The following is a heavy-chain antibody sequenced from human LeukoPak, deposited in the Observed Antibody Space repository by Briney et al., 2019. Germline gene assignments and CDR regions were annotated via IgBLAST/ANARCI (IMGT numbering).Heavy chain of an antibody. D-gene: IGHD3-10*01. CDR2: ISGSGGST. CDR1: GLTFSSYA. Sequence: GGSLRLSCAASGLTFSSYAMSWVRQAPGKGLEWVSAISGSGGSTYYADSVKGRFTISRDNSKNTLYLQMNSLRAEDTAVYYCAKVREDSGSYSSPWFDPWGQGTLVTVSS. J-gene: IGHJ5*02. CDR3: AKVREDSGSYSSPWFDP. V-gene: IGHV3-23*01.